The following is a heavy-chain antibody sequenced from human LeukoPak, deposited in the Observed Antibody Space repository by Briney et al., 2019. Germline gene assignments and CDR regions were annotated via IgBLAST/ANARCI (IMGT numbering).Heavy chain of an antibody. J-gene: IGHJ4*02. CDR3: ARDLRYQPLERPLDY. CDR1: GDSFSSNSAA. D-gene: IGHD2-2*01. Sequence: SQTLSLTCALSGDSFSSNSAAWHWIRQSPSRGLEWLGSTYYRSKWYNDYAVSVKSRITINPDTSKNQFSLQLNSVTPEDTAVYYCARDLRYQPLERPLDYWGQGTLVTVSS. CDR2: TYYRSKWYN. V-gene: IGHV6-1*01.